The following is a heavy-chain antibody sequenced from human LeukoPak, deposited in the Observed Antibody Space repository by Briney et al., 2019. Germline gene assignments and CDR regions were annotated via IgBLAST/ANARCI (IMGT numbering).Heavy chain of an antibody. Sequence: SETLSLTCTVSGDSIRGYYWSWIRQSPGKGLEWIGYIYYSGSTNYNPSLKSRVTISVDTSKNQFSLKLSSVTAADTAMYYCARFEVSGWYLFDYWGQGTLVTVSS. CDR1: GDSIRGYY. CDR2: IYYSGST. D-gene: IGHD6-19*01. CDR3: ARFEVSGWYLFDY. V-gene: IGHV4-59*08. J-gene: IGHJ4*02.